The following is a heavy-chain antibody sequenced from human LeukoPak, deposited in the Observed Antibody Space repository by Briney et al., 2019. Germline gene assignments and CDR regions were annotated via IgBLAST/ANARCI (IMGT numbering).Heavy chain of an antibody. CDR1: GYSFTTYW. J-gene: IGHJ4*02. D-gene: IGHD3-10*01. CDR3: ARRLGGSGVYYFDY. V-gene: IGHV5-51*01. CDR2: IYPGDSDT. Sequence: GESLKISCKGSGYSFTTYWIGWVRQMPGKGLEWTGIIYPGDSDTRYSPSFQGQVTFSADKSISTAYLQWGSLKASDTAIYYCARRLGGSGVYYFDYWGQGTLVTVSS.